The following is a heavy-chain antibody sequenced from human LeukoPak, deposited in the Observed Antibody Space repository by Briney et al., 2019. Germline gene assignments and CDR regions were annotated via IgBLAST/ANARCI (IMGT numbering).Heavy chain of an antibody. J-gene: IGHJ3*02. CDR3: ARDPAYCGGDCSPGGVDAFDI. CDR2: ISSGGSYI. CDR1: GFTFSIYS. Sequence: GGSLRLSCAASGFTFSIYSMNWVRQAPGKGLEWVSSISSGGSYIYYADSVKGRFTNSRDNAENSLSLQMNSLRVEDTAVYYCARDPAYCGGDCSPGGVDAFDIWGQGTMVTVSS. D-gene: IGHD2-21*02. V-gene: IGHV3-21*01.